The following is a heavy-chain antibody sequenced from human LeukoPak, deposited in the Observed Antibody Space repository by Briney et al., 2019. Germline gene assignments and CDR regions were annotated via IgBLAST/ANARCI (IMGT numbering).Heavy chain of an antibody. Sequence: GGSLRLSCAGSGFALKSYSLSWVRQAPGKGLEWVSSISSTSAYIYYADSVKGRFTISRDNSKNTLYLQMNSLRAEDTAVYYCARDERNWNYNLASQTYDWGQGTLVTVSS. CDR2: ISSTSAYI. CDR1: GFALKSYS. J-gene: IGHJ4*02. V-gene: IGHV3-21*04. D-gene: IGHD1-7*01. CDR3: ARDERNWNYNLASQTYD.